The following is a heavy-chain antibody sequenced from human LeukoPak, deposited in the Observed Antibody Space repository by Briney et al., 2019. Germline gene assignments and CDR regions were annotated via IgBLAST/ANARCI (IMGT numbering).Heavy chain of an antibody. V-gene: IGHV4-30-2*01. CDR1: GGSIGSGGDS. J-gene: IGHJ4*02. Sequence: SETLSLTCVVSGGSIGSGGDSWSWVRQPPGKGLEWIGYVYHSGSTYYNPSLKSRVTISVDRSKNQFSLKLTSVTAADTAVYYCASLEDLWGQGTLVTVSS. CDR2: VYHSGST. CDR3: ASLEDL.